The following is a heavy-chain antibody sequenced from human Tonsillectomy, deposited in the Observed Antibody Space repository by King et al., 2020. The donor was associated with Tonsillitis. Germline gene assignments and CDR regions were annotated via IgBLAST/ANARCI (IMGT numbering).Heavy chain of an antibody. CDR2: ISYDGSNK. J-gene: IGHJ4*02. D-gene: IGHD6-19*01. CDR3: AGEQWLVPSPFDY. CDR1: GFTFSSYA. Sequence: VQLVESGGGVVQPGRSLRLSCAASGFTFSSYAMHWVRQAPGKGLEWVAVISYDGSNKYYADSVKGRFTISRDNSKNTLYLQMNSLRTEDTAVYFCAGEQWLVPSPFDYWGQGTLVIVSS. V-gene: IGHV3-30*01.